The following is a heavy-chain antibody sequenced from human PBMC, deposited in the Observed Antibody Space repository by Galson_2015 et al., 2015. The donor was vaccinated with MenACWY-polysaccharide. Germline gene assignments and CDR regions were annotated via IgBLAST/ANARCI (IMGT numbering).Heavy chain of an antibody. V-gene: IGHV3-23*01. CDR2: IRESDGRT. D-gene: IGHD6-6*01. CDR3: AKAHRAALPDRRMVYDYYMAV. Sequence: SLRLSCAASGFTFSSSAMNWVRRAPGKGLEWVSAIRESDGRTYYADSVKGRFTISRDNARNTLYLQMNSLRAEDTAVYYCAKAHRAALPDRRMVYDYYMAVWGKGTTVTVSS. CDR1: GFTFSSSA. J-gene: IGHJ6*03.